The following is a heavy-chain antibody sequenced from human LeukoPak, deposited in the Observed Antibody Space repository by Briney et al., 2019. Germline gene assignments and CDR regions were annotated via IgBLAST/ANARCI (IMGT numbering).Heavy chain of an antibody. CDR1: GFTFSDYT. V-gene: IGHV3-21*01. D-gene: IGHD5-12*01. CDR2: ISSSSTYT. CDR3: VRDLNSDRLTITDGLDY. Sequence: GGSLRLSCAASGFTFSDYTMNWVRQAPGKGLEWVSSISSSSTYTFYADSVKGRFTISRDNAKNSLHLQMNSLTAEDTALYYCVRDLNSDRLTITDGLDYWGQGTLVTVSS. J-gene: IGHJ4*02.